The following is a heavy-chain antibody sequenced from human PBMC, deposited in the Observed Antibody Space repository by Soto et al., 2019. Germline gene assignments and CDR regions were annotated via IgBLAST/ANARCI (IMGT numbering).Heavy chain of an antibody. CDR2: IYYSGST. Sequence: SETLSLTCTVSGGSISSGDYYWSWIRQPPGKGLEWIGYIYYSGSTYYNPSLKSRVTISEDTSKNQFSLKLSPVTAADTAVYYCARERTTAGTDFDCWGQGTLVTVSS. D-gene: IGHD6-13*01. CDR1: GGSISSGDYY. J-gene: IGHJ4*02. CDR3: ARERTTAGTDFDC. V-gene: IGHV4-30-4*01.